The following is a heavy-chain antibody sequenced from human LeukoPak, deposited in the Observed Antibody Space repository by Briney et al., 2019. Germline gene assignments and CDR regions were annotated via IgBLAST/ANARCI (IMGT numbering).Heavy chain of an antibody. J-gene: IGHJ4*02. CDR2: ISYDGTNK. CDR1: GFSFSSFG. D-gene: IGHD3-3*01. CDR3: AKDLNYDFWSGLGN. V-gene: IGHV3-30*18. Sequence: GESLRLSCLVSGFSFSSFGMHWVRQAPGKGLEWMAVISYDGTNKYYADSVKGRFTISRDNSKNTLYLQMNSLRAEDTAVYYCAKDLNYDFWSGLGNWGQGTLVTVSS.